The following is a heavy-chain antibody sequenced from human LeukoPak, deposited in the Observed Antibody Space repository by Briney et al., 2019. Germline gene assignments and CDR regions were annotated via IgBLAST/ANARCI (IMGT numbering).Heavy chain of an antibody. J-gene: IGHJ4*02. CDR2: IRYDGSNK. CDR3: ARANLFWSGYYGY. Sequence: GGSLRLSCAASGFTFSSYGMHWVRQAPGKGLEWVAFIRYDGSNKYYADSVRGRFTISRDNSKNTLYLQMNSLRAEDTAVYYCARANLFWSGYYGYWGQGTLVTVSS. CDR1: GFTFSSYG. D-gene: IGHD3-3*01. V-gene: IGHV3-30*02.